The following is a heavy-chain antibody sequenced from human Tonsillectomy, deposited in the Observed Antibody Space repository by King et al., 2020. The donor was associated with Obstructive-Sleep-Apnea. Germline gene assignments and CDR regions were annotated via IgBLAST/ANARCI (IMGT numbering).Heavy chain of an antibody. CDR3: ARGSPIPFDY. CDR1: GGSISSGGYY. D-gene: IGHD2-15*01. J-gene: IGHJ4*02. V-gene: IGHV4-31*03. CDR2: IYYSGST. Sequence: QLQESGPGLVKPSQTLSLTCTVSGGSISSGGYYWGWIRQYPGKGLEWIGYIYYSGSTYYKSSLKSRVTISVDPSKNQFSLKLSSVTAADTAVYYCARGSPIPFDYWGQGTLVTVSS.